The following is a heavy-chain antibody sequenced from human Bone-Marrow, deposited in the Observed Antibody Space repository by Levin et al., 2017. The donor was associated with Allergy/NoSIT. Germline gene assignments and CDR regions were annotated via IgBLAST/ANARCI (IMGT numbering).Heavy chain of an antibody. CDR1: GGSITTSY. CDR3: AGGVVKPEFDF. V-gene: IGHV4-59*01. CDR2: IYYTGNT. J-gene: IGHJ4*02. Sequence: SQTLSLTCTVSGGSITTSYWSWIRQPPGKGLEWIGYIYYTGNTDFNPSLKSRVTISVDTSKNQFSLKVTSVTAADTAVYYGAGGVVKPEFDFWGQGTLVSVSS.